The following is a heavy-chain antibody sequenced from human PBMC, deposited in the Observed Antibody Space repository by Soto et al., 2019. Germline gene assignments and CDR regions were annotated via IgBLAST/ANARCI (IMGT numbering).Heavy chain of an antibody. J-gene: IGHJ5*02. Sequence: QVLLMQSGAEVKEPGASVKVSCKASGYTFTSYGITWVRQAPGQGLEWMGWISAYNGNTNSAQKLQGRVTMTTDTSTSTAYMELRSLRPDDTAVYYCARDRAFYYGSESYTLDGSWGQGTLVTVSS. CDR3: ARDRAFYYGSESYTLDGS. V-gene: IGHV1-18*01. CDR1: GYTFTSYG. D-gene: IGHD3-10*01. CDR2: ISAYNGNT.